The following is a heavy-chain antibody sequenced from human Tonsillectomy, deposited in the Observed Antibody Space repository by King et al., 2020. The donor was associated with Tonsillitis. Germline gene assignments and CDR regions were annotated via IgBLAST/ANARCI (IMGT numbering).Heavy chain of an antibody. D-gene: IGHD2-15*01. CDR3: ARGRYCSGGSCYSRWFDP. J-gene: IGHJ5*02. Sequence: VQLQQWGAGLLKPSETLSLTCAVYGGSFSGYYWSWIRQPPGKGLEWIGEINHSGSTNYNPFLKSRVTISVDTSKNQFSLKLSSVTAADTAVYYCARGRYCSGGSCYSRWFDPWGQGTLVTVSS. CDR1: GGSFSGYY. CDR2: INHSGST. V-gene: IGHV4-34*01.